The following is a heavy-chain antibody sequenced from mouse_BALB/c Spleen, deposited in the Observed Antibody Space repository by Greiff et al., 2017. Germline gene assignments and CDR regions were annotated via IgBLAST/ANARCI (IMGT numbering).Heavy chain of an antibody. J-gene: IGHJ3*01. D-gene: IGHD2-10*02. Sequence: QVQLQQSGAELMKPGASVKISCKATGYTFSSYWIEWVKQRPGHGLEWIGEILPGSGSTNYNEKFKGKATFTADTSSNTAYMQLSSLTSEDSAVYDCARGGLEYGNYPFAYWGQGTLVTVSA. V-gene: IGHV1-9*01. CDR2: ILPGSGST. CDR1: GYTFSSYW. CDR3: ARGGLEYGNYPFAY.